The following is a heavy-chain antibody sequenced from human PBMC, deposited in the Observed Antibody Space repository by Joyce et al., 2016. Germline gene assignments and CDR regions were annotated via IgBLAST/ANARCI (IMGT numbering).Heavy chain of an antibody. J-gene: IGHJ4*02. D-gene: IGHD3-9*01. V-gene: IGHV3-48*03. CDR1: GFTFTTHE. Sequence: EVQLVESGGGLVQPGGSLRLSCAASGFTFTTHEMNWVRQAPGKGLEWISYISVCGRTIYYAGSVKGRFTISRDNAQNSLYLQMNSLRAEDTAVYYCLSRFYDVLTGDSGQADNWGQGTLVTVSS. CDR3: LSRFYDVLTGDSGQADN. CDR2: ISVCGRTI.